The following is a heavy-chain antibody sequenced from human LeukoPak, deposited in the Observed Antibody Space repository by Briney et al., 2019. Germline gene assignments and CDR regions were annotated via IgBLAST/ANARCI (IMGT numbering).Heavy chain of an antibody. V-gene: IGHV3-30*02. CDR2: IRYDGNNK. D-gene: IGHD3-3*01. J-gene: IGHJ4*02. Sequence: PGGSLRLSCAASGFTFSSYGMHWVRQAPGKGLEWVTFIRYDGNNKYYVDSVKGRFTISRDNSKNTLYLQMNSLRAEDTAVYYCAKDRADFWSGYYPQLVDYWGQGTPVTVSS. CDR3: AKDRADFWSGYYPQLVDY. CDR1: GFTFSSYG.